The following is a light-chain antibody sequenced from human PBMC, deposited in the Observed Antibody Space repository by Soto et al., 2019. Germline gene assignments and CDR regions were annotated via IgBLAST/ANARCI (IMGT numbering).Light chain of an antibody. J-gene: IGKJ4*01. Sequence: DMVLTQSPGTLSLSPRERVTLSCRASQSVSSSYLAWYQQKPGQAPRLFIYGASRSATGIPDRFSGSGSGTDFTLNIRSLPTEDFEVYYCQQYGSSLNFGGGTKVVIK. CDR1: QSVSSSY. CDR3: QQYGSSLN. V-gene: IGKV3-20*01. CDR2: GAS.